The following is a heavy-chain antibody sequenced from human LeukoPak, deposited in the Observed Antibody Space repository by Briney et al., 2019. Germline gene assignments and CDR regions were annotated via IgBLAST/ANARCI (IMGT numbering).Heavy chain of an antibody. CDR2: INRDGSTT. J-gene: IGHJ4*02. CDR3: ARDGLYGSGSYYNVDLDY. D-gene: IGHD3-10*01. V-gene: IGHV3-74*01. Sequence: GGSLRLSCAASGFTFSSYWMHWVRQAPGKGLVWVSRINRDGSTTNYADSVKGRFTMSRDNAKNTLYLQMNSLRGEDTAVYYCARDGLYGSGSYYNVDLDYWAQGTLVTVSS. CDR1: GFTFSSYW.